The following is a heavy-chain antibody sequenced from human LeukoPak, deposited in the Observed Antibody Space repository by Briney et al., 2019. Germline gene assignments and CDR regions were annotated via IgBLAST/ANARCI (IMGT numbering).Heavy chain of an antibody. J-gene: IGHJ4*02. Sequence: GGSLRLSCAASGFTFDDYAMHWVRQAPGKGREWVSLISGDGGSTYYADSVKGRFTISRDNSKNSLYLQMNSLRTEDTALYYCASIAVAGTANFDYWGQGTLVTVSS. V-gene: IGHV3-43*02. CDR1: GFTFDDYA. CDR2: ISGDGGST. D-gene: IGHD6-19*01. CDR3: ASIAVAGTANFDY.